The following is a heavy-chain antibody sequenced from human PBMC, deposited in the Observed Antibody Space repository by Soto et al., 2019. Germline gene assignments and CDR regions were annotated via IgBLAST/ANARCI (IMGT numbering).Heavy chain of an antibody. J-gene: IGHJ4*02. CDR3: ASTGPSSSWYGHFDY. Sequence: SXKVSYKASGYTXSGYYMHLVRQAPGQGLEWMGWSNPNSGGTNYAQKFQGRSTMPRDTSISKAYMELSRLRSEDTAVYYCASTGPSSSWYGHFDYWGQGTLGTVS. CDR1: GYTXSGYY. D-gene: IGHD6-13*01. V-gene: IGHV1-2*02. CDR2: SNPNSGGT.